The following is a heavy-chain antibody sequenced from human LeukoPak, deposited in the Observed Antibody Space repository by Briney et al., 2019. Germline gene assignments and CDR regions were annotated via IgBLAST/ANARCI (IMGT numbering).Heavy chain of an antibody. J-gene: IGHJ4*02. V-gene: IGHV1-2*02. Sequence: ASVKVSCKASGYTFTGYYMHWVRQAPGQGLEWMGWINPNSGGTNYAQKFQGRVTMTRDTSISTAYMELSRLRSDDTAVYYCARDFSVVVPAAIYGYWGQETLVTVSS. CDR2: INPNSGGT. CDR1: GYTFTGYY. CDR3: ARDFSVVVPAAIYGY. D-gene: IGHD2-2*02.